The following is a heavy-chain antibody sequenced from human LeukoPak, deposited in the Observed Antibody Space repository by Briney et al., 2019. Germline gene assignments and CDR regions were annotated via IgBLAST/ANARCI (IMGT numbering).Heavy chain of an antibody. CDR1: GFTFSSYA. CDR3: AKGYDSSGYNWFDP. D-gene: IGHD3-22*01. CDR2: ISGGGGST. Sequence: GGSLRLSCAASGFTFSSYAMSWVRQAPGKGLEWVSAISGGGGSTYYADSVTGRFTISRDNSKNTLYLQMNSLRAEDTAVYYCAKGYDSSGYNWFDPWGQGTLVTVSS. V-gene: IGHV3-23*01. J-gene: IGHJ5*02.